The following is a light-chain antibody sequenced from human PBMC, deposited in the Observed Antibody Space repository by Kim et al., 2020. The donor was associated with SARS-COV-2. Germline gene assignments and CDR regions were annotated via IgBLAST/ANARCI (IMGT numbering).Light chain of an antibody. CDR3: QQRSNWPPLT. V-gene: IGKV3-11*01. CDR2: DAS. Sequence: SPGSGATPSCSASPSDSSFLAWYQQKPGQAPTRLIYDASNRATSIPARFSGSGSGTNFTLTISSLEHEDFVVYYCQQRSNWPPLTFGQGTRLEIK. CDR1: PSDSSF. J-gene: IGKJ5*01.